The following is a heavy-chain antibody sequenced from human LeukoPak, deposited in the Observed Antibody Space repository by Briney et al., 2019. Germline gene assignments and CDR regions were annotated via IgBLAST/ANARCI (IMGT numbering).Heavy chain of an antibody. Sequence: PGGSLRLSCAASGFMFRDYAMSWVRQAPGKGLEWVSIISGSGDNSYYADSVRGRFAISRDNSKNTLYLQMNSLRVEDTAVYFCARDNSRDRFSWFDPWGQGTVVSVSS. J-gene: IGHJ5*02. CDR2: ISGSGDNS. V-gene: IGHV3-23*01. CDR3: ARDNSRDRFSWFDP. CDR1: GFMFRDYA. D-gene: IGHD1-1*01.